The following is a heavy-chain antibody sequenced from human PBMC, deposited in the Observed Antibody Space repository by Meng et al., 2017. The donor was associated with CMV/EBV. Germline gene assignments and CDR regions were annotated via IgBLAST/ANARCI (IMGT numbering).Heavy chain of an antibody. J-gene: IGHJ6*02. Sequence: GGSLKISCAASGFTFGDYAMHWVRQAPGKGLEWVSGISWNSGSIGYTDSVKGRFTISRDNAKNSLYLQMNSLRAEDTALYYCAKEGGIAVADNYYYYDMDVWGQGTTVTVSS. CDR2: ISWNSGSI. D-gene: IGHD6-19*01. CDR3: AKEGGIAVADNYYYYDMDV. V-gene: IGHV3-9*01. CDR1: GFTFGDYA.